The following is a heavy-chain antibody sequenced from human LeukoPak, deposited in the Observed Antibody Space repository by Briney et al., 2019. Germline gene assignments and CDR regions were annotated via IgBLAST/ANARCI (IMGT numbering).Heavy chain of an antibody. Sequence: GGSLTLSCAASGFTFSSYGMHWVRQSPGKGLEGVAFICCHGSNKYYADSVKGRFTISRDNSKNTLYLQMNSLRAEDTAVYYCAKDSSGGYGDYYLDYWGQGTLVTVSS. CDR1: GFTFSSYG. CDR3: AKDSSGGYGDYYLDY. CDR2: ICCHGSNK. D-gene: IGHD4-17*01. V-gene: IGHV3-30*02. J-gene: IGHJ4*02.